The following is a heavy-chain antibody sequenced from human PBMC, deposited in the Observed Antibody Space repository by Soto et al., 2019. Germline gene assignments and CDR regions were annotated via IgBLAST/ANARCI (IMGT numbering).Heavy chain of an antibody. D-gene: IGHD6-19*01. CDR3: AKDLVAVVEDDY. V-gene: IGHV3-30*18. CDR2: ISYDGSNK. J-gene: IGHJ4*02. Sequence: QVQLVESGGGVVQPGRSLRLSCAASGFTFSSYGMHWVRQAPGKGLEWVAVISYDGSNKYYADSVKGRFTISRDNSKNTLYLQMNSLRAEDTAVYYCAKDLVAVVEDDYWGQGTLVTVSS. CDR1: GFTFSSYG.